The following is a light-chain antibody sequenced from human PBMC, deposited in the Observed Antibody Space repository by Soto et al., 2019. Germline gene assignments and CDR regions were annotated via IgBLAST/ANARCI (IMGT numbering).Light chain of an antibody. CDR1: SSNIGSNY. J-gene: IGLJ1*01. CDR3: AAWDDSLSDYV. CDR2: RNN. V-gene: IGLV1-47*01. Sequence: QSVLTQPPSASGTPGQRVTISCSGSSSNIGSNYVYWYQQLPGTAPKLLIYRNNQRPSGVPDRFSGSKSGTSGSLAISGLRSEDEADYYCAAWDDSLSDYVFGTGTKVTVL.